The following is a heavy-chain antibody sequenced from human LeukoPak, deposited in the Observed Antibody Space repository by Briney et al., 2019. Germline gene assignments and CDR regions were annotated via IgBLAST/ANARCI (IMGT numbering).Heavy chain of an antibody. CDR1: GYTFTGYY. D-gene: IGHD6-6*01. CDR2: INPSGGST. J-gene: IGHJ6*03. CDR3: ARETGQLVRGGSYYYYYMDV. V-gene: IGHV1-46*01. Sequence: ASVKVSCKASGYTFTGYYMHWVRQAPGQGLEWMGIINPSGGSTSYAQKFQGRVTMTRDMSTSTVYMELSSLRSEDTAVYYCARETGQLVRGGSYYYYYMDVWGKGTTVTVSS.